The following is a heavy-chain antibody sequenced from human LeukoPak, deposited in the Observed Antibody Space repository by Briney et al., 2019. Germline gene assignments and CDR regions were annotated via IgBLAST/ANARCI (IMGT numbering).Heavy chain of an antibody. Sequence: ASVKVSCKASGYTFTSYYMHWVRHAPGQGLEWMGIINPSGGSTSYAQTFQGRVTMTRDTSTSTVYMELSSLRSEDTAVYYCARVGPAKSPDARYDAFDIWGQGTMVTVSS. CDR3: ARVGPAKSPDARYDAFDI. J-gene: IGHJ3*02. CDR1: GYTFTSYY. D-gene: IGHD4-17*01. CDR2: INPSGGST. V-gene: IGHV1-46*01.